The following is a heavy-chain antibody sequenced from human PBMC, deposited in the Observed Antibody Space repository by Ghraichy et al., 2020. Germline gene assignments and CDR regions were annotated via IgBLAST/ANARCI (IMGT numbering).Heavy chain of an antibody. CDR1: GSTFTAYY. D-gene: IGHD1-14*01. CDR2: INPNTADT. J-gene: IGHJ6*02. V-gene: IGHV1-2*06. Sequence: ASVKVSCKASGSTFTAYYIHWVRQAPGQGLEWMGRINPNTADTKYAQKFQGRVTMTRDTSIDTAYVDLSSLRSDDTAVYYCARDFCSSITSPNYYYGMDLWGQGTAVTVSS. CDR3: ARDFCSSITSPNYYYGMDL.